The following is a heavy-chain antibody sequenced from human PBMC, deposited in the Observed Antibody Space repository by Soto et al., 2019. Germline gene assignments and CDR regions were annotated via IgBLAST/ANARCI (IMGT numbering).Heavy chain of an antibody. CDR1: GFTFSSYA. CDR2: ISGSGGST. V-gene: IGHV3-23*01. CDR3: AKISTGYSSSWYLFYFDY. Sequence: GGSLRLSCAASGFTFSSYAMSWVRQAPGKGLEWVSAISGSGGSTYYADSVKGRFTISRDNSKNTLYLQMNSLRAEDTAVYYCAKISTGYSSSWYLFYFDYWGQGTLVTVSS. D-gene: IGHD6-13*01. J-gene: IGHJ4*02.